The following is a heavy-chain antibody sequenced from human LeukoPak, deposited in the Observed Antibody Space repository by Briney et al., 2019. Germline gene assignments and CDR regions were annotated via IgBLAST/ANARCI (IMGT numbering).Heavy chain of an antibody. J-gene: IGHJ4*02. V-gene: IGHV5-51*01. CDR3: ARTDCGSGSPLDY. CDR2: IYPGDSDT. D-gene: IGHD3-10*01. Sequence: GESLKISCKGSGYSSSSYCIAWVRQMPGKGLEWMGIIYPGDSDTRYSPSFQGQVTISADKSINTGYLQWTSLKASDTAMYYCARTDCGSGSPLDYWGQGTLVAVSS. CDR1: GYSSSSYC.